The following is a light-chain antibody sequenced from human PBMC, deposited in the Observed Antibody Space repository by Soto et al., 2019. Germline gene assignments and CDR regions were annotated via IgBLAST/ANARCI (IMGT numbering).Light chain of an antibody. CDR2: SAS. V-gene: IGKV3-20*01. Sequence: EIVLPQSPGTLSLSPGERATLSCRASQSVSSSFLDWYQQKPGQAPRLLISSASSRATGIPDRFSGSGSGTDFTLTISRLEPEDLAVYYCQQYGSFPYTFGQGNKLEIK. CDR3: QQYGSFPYT. CDR1: QSVSSSF. J-gene: IGKJ2*01.